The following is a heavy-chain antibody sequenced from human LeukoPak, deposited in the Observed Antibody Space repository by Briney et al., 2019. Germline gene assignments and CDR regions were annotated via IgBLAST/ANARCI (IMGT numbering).Heavy chain of an antibody. Sequence: GGSLRLSCAASGFTVSSYAMSWVRQAPGKGLEWVSAISGSGGSTYYADSVKGRFTISRDNSKNTLYLQMNSLRAEDTAVYYCARGAIFGVVITRSAFDIWGQGTMVTVSS. J-gene: IGHJ3*02. CDR1: GFTVSSYA. V-gene: IGHV3-23*01. CDR2: ISGSGGST. CDR3: ARGAIFGVVITRSAFDI. D-gene: IGHD3-3*01.